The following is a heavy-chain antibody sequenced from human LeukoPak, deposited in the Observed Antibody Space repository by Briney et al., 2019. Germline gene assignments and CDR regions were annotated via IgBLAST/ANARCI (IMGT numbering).Heavy chain of an antibody. CDR3: ARGTRVAANLHTA. CDR2: ISSSSSYI. D-gene: IGHD2-15*01. J-gene: IGHJ5*02. CDR1: GFTFSSYS. V-gene: IGHV3-21*01. Sequence: GGSLRLSCAASGFTFSSYSMNWVRQAPGKGLEWVSSISSSSSYIYYADSVKGRFTISRDNTKNSLYLQMNSLRAEDTAVYYCARGTRVAANLHTAWGQGTLVTVSS.